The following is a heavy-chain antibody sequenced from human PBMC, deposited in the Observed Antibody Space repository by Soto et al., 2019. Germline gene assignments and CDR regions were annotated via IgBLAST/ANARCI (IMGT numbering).Heavy chain of an antibody. CDR3: AKELLRFFPSGMDV. J-gene: IGHJ6*02. CDR2: ISWNSGSI. D-gene: IGHD3-3*01. Sequence: EVQLVESGGGLVQPGRSLRLSCAASGFTFDDYAMHWVRQAPGKGLEWVSGISWNSGSIGYADSVKGRFTISRDNAKNSLYLQMNSLRAEDTALYYCAKELLRFFPSGMDVWGQGTTVTVSS. CDR1: GFTFDDYA. V-gene: IGHV3-9*01.